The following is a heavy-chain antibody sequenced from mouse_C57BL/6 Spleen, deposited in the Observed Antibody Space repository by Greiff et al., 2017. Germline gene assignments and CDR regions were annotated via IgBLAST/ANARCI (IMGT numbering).Heavy chain of an antibody. Sequence: EVKLMESGGGLVKPGGSLKLSCAASGFTFSSYAMSWVRQTPEKRLEWVATISDGGSYTYYPDNVKGRFTISRDNAKNNLYLQMSHLKSEDTAMYYCARGGYYGNPYFDYWGQGTTLTVSS. CDR2: ISDGGSYT. CDR1: GFTFSSYA. V-gene: IGHV5-4*03. J-gene: IGHJ2*01. D-gene: IGHD2-1*01. CDR3: ARGGYYGNPYFDY.